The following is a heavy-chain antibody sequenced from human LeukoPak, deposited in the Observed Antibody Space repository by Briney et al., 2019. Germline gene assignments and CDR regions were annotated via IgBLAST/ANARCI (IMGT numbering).Heavy chain of an antibody. CDR2: IKQDESEK. Sequence: GGSLRLSCAASGFTFSSYPMSWVRQAPGKGLEWVANIKQDESEKYYGASVKGRFTISRDNAKNSLYLQMNSLRAVDTAVYYCASSPRHWGQGTLVTVSS. J-gene: IGHJ4*02. CDR3: ASSPRH. V-gene: IGHV3-7*02. CDR1: GFTFSSYP.